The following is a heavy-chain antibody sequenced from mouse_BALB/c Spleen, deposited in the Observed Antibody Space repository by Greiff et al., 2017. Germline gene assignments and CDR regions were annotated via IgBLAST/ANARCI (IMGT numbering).Heavy chain of an antibody. D-gene: IGHD1-1*01. CDR1: GFTFSDYY. V-gene: IGHV5-4*02. J-gene: IGHJ2*01. CDR2: ISDGGSYT. Sequence: DVKLVESGGGLVKPGGSLKLSCAASGFTFSDYYMYWVRQTPEKRLEWVATISDGGSYTYYPDSVKGRFTISRDNAKNNLYLQMSSLKSEDTAMYYCARDPDYYGSSYHYFDYWGQGTTLTVSS. CDR3: ARDPDYYGSSYHYFDY.